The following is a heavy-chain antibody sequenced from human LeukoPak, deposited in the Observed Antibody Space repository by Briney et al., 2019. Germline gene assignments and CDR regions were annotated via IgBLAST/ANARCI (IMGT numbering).Heavy chain of an antibody. CDR1: GLPLSSYW. V-gene: IGHV3-7*01. J-gene: IGHJ6*03. CDR2: IKQDGREK. CDR3: SRSPLITIFRVVIPNYYYYYMDV. Sequence: GGPLRLSRAASGLPLSSYWLSWVRQAPGKGVGGVANIKQDGREKYHVDSVKGRFTISRDNAKNSLYLQMNSLRAEDTAVYYCSRSPLITIFRVVIPNYYYYYMDVWGKGTTVTVSS. D-gene: IGHD3-3*01.